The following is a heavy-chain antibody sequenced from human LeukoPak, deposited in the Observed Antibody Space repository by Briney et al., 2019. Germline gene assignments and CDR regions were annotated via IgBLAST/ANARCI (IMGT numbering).Heavy chain of an antibody. Sequence: GASVRVSCKASGGTFSSYAISWVRQAPGQGLEWMGGIIPIFGTANYAQKFQGRVTITADESTSTAYMELSSLRSEDTAVYYCARSNRAAAGTYYCMDVWGKGTTVTVSS. CDR3: ARSNRAAAGTYYCMDV. V-gene: IGHV1-69*13. CDR1: GGTFSSYA. D-gene: IGHD6-13*01. CDR2: IIPIFGTA. J-gene: IGHJ6*03.